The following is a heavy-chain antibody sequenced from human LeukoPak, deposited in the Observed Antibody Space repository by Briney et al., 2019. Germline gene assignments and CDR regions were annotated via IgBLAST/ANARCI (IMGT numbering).Heavy chain of an antibody. D-gene: IGHD3-22*01. V-gene: IGHV4-61*08. CDR1: GGSISSGDYY. Sequence: SQTLSLTCTVSGGSISSGDYYWSWIRQPPGKGLEWIGYIYYSGSTNYNPSLKSRVTISVDTSKNQFSLKLSSVTAADTAVYYCARDPRPYYYDSSGYTSHFDYWGQGTLVTVSS. CDR2: IYYSGST. J-gene: IGHJ4*02. CDR3: ARDPRPYYYDSSGYTSHFDY.